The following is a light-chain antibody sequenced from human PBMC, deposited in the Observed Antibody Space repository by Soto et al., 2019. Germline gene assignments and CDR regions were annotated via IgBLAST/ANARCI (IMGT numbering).Light chain of an antibody. J-gene: IGLJ2*01. Sequence: QSVLTQPASVSGSPGQSITISCTGTSSDIGGYNYVSWYQQHPGKAPKLMISDVTNRPSGVSNRFSGSKSGNTASLTISGLQTEDEADYYCSSYASSTPLLFGGGTKVTVL. CDR1: SSDIGGYNY. V-gene: IGLV2-14*03. CDR2: DVT. CDR3: SSYASSTPLL.